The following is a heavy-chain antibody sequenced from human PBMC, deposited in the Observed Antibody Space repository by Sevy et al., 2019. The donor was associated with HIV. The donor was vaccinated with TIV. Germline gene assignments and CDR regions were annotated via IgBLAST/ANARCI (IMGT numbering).Heavy chain of an antibody. CDR3: VKDRIETILWSKGDWFDP. Sequence: GGSLRLSCSASGFTFSNYAMHWVRQAPGKGLEYVSGLSSGNAGSTYYAASVNGRFTISRDNSKNTLYLQMSSLRTEDTAVYYCVKDRIETILWSKGDWFDPWGQGTLVTVSS. CDR2: LSSGNAGST. CDR1: GFTFSNYA. V-gene: IGHV3-64D*06. J-gene: IGHJ5*02. D-gene: IGHD3-9*01.